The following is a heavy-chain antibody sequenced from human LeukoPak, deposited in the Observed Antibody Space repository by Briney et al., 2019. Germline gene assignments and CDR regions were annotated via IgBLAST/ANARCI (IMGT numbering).Heavy chain of an antibody. CDR1: GFTFSSYW. D-gene: IGHD3-10*01. J-gene: IGHJ4*02. V-gene: IGHV3-74*01. CDR3: AGFGFGYGSFGGSPGRYYFAY. CDR2: INTDGSST. Sequence: GGSLRLSCAASGFTFSSYWMHWVRQAPGKGLVWVSRINTDGSSTSYADSVKGRFTISRDNAKNSLYLQMKSLRAEDTAVYYCAGFGFGYGSFGGSPGRYYFAYWAREPWSLSPQ.